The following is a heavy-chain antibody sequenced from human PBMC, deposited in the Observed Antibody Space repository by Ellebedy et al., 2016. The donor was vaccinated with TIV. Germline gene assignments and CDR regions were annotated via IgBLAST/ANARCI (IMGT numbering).Heavy chain of an antibody. CDR2: IWYDGSNK. D-gene: IGHD4-17*01. Sequence: GGSLRLSXAASGFTFSSYGMHWVRQAPGKGLEWVAVIWYDGSNKYYADSVKGRFTISRDNSKNTLYLQMNSLRAKDTAVYYCARHYGDYGKDHWGQGTLVTVSS. V-gene: IGHV3-33*01. J-gene: IGHJ4*02. CDR3: ARHYGDYGKDH. CDR1: GFTFSSYG.